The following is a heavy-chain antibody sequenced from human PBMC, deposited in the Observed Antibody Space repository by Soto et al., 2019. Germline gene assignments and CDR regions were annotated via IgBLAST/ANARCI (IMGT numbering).Heavy chain of an antibody. D-gene: IGHD1-1*01. V-gene: IGHV2-5*02. CDR2: IYWDNDK. Sequence: QITLKESGPTLVKPTQTLTLTCTFSGFSLSTSGVGVGWIPQPPGKALEWLALIYWDNDKRYSPTLKSRPTITKDPSKKQVVLTMTNMDPVDTATYYCAHRDGYRESYWGQGTLVTVSS. CDR3: AHRDGYRESY. CDR1: GFSLSTSGVG. J-gene: IGHJ4*02.